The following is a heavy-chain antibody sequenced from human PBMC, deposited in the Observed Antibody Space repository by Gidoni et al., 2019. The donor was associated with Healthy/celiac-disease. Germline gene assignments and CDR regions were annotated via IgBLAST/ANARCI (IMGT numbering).Heavy chain of an antibody. CDR3: ARSGLRRDGYNKFDY. Sequence: QVQLQPWGAGLLQPSAPLSLPCAFYGGYFRGYDWSWIRLPPGNGLEWSGEINHSGSTNYNPSLKSRVTISVDTSKNQFSLKLSYVTAADTTVYYCARSGLRRDGYNKFDYWGQGTLVTVSS. CDR2: INHSGST. CDR1: GGYFRGYD. J-gene: IGHJ4*02. V-gene: IGHV4-34*01. D-gene: IGHD5-12*01.